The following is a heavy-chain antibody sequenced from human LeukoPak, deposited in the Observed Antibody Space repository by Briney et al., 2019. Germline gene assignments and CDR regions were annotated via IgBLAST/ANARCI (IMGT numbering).Heavy chain of an antibody. V-gene: IGHV3-7*03. D-gene: IGHD4-23*01. J-gene: IGHJ6*02. Sequence: PGGSLRLSCAASGFPFSSYWMSWVRQAPGKGLEWVANIKQDGGEKFYVDSVKGRFTISRDNAKNSLYLQMNSLRTEDTALYYCAKDRRGGNGGSYGMDVWGQGTTVTVSS. CDR1: GFPFSSYW. CDR2: IKQDGGEK. CDR3: AKDRRGGNGGSYGMDV.